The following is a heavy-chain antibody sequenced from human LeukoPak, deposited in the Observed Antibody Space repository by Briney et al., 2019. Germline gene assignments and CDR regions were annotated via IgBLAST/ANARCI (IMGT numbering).Heavy chain of an antibody. D-gene: IGHD3-16*02. CDR1: GGSISSSSYY. CDR2: IYYSGST. CDR3: ARHFEDYVWGSYPFDY. J-gene: IGHJ4*02. Sequence: NPSETLSLTCTVSGGSISSSSYYWSWIRQPPGKGLEWIGSIYYSGSTYYNPSLKSRVTISVDTSKNQFSLKLSSVTAADTAVYYCARHFEDYVWGSYPFDYWGQGTLVTVSS. V-gene: IGHV4-39*01.